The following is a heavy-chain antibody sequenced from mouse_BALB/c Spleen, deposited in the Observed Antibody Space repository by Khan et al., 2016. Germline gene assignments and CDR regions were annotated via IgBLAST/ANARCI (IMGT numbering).Heavy chain of an antibody. V-gene: IGHV1-9*01. CDR2: ILPGSGST. CDR1: GYTFSSYW. D-gene: IGHD4-1*01. Sequence: QVQLQQSGAELMKPGASVKISCRATGYTFSSYWIEWIKQRPGHGLEWIGQILPGSGSTHYNENFKGKATFTADTSSKPVYMQLSSLTSEDSAVYYCARNWAVDYWGQGTTLTVSS. CDR3: ARNWAVDY. J-gene: IGHJ2*01.